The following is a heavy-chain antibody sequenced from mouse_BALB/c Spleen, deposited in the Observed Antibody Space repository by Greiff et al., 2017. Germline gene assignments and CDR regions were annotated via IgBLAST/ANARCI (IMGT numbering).Heavy chain of an antibody. D-gene: IGHD1-1*01. Sequence: EVHLVESGGGLVQPGGSLKLSCAASGFTFSSYTMSWVRQTPEKRLEWVAYISNGGGSTYYPDTVKGRFTISRDNAKNTLYLQMSSLKSEDTAMYYCARHEGDYYGSSTHYFDDWGQGTTLTVSS. CDR1: GFTFSSYT. CDR2: ISNGGGST. V-gene: IGHV5-12-2*01. CDR3: ARHEGDYYGSSTHYFDD. J-gene: IGHJ2*01.